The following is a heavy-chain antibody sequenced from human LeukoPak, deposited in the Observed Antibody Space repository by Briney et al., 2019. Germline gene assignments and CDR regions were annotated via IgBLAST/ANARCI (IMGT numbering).Heavy chain of an antibody. Sequence: PSETLSPTCTVSAGSITSGEYYWSWIRQSPGKGLEWIGHIYYSGSTYYNPSLKSRVTLSIDTSKNHFSLKLSSVTAADTAVYYCARGAPYSSGWLAGYWGQGTLVTVSS. CDR3: ARGAPYSSGWLAGY. J-gene: IGHJ4*02. CDR2: IYYSGST. CDR1: AGSITSGEYY. V-gene: IGHV4-30-4*01. D-gene: IGHD6-19*01.